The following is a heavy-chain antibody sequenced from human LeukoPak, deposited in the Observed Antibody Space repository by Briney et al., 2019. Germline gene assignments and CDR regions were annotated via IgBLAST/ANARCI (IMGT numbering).Heavy chain of an antibody. CDR1: GGTFSSYA. J-gene: IGHJ4*02. Sequence: ASVKVSCKASGGTFSSYAISWVRQAPGQGLEWMGRIIPIFGTANYAQKFQGRVTITTDESTSTAYMELSSLRSEDMAVYYCARGAYDSSGYHNYWGQGTLVTVSS. D-gene: IGHD3-22*01. V-gene: IGHV1-69*05. CDR2: IIPIFGTA. CDR3: ARGAYDSSGYHNY.